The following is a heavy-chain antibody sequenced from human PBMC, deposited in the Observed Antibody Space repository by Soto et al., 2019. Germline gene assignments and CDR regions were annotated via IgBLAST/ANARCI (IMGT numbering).Heavy chain of an antibody. CDR3: AKDQGLMVYADYYYYGMDV. V-gene: IGHV3-30*18. CDR2: ISYDGSNK. J-gene: IGHJ6*02. D-gene: IGHD2-8*01. CDR1: GFTFSSYG. Sequence: GGSLRLSCAASGFTFSSYGMHWVRQAPGKGLEWVAVISYDGSNKYYADSVKGRFTISRDNSKNTLYLQMNSLRAEDTAVYYCAKDQGLMVYADYYYYGMDVWGQGTTVTVSS.